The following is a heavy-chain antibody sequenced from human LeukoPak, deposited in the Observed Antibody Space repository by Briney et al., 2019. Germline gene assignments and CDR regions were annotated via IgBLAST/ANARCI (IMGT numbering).Heavy chain of an antibody. Sequence: SVKVSCKASGGPLSSYPFNWVRQAPGQGLEWMGRIIPVVDLVNYAQRFQGRVTMTADKSTNTAYMELSSLKSDDTAVYYCASLTPTKGYWGQGTLVTVSS. D-gene: IGHD4-23*01. CDR2: IIPVVDLV. CDR1: GGPLSSYP. J-gene: IGHJ4*02. CDR3: ASLTPTKGY. V-gene: IGHV1-69*10.